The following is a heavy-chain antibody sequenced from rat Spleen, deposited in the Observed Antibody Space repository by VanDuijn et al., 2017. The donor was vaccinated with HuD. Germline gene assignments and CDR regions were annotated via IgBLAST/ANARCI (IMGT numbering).Heavy chain of an antibody. V-gene: IGHV2-41*01. D-gene: IGHD1-11*01. CDR1: GFSLTSYN. Sequence: QVQLKESGPGLVQPSQTLSLTCTVAGFSLTSYNVHWVRQPPGKGREWMGVIWNTGGTRYNSALKSRLSISKETSKSQVFLKMNSLQTEDTATYYCARDDLSTEGMAPFDYWGQGVMVTVSS. J-gene: IGHJ2*01. CDR3: ARDDLSTEGMAPFDY. CDR2: IWNTGGT.